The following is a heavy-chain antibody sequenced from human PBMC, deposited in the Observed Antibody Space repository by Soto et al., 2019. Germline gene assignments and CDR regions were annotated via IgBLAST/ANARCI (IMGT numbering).Heavy chain of an antibody. J-gene: IGHJ4*02. CDR1: GFIFWGSS. Sequence: WGCMGLACAGCGFIFWGSSMNGVRQAPGKGLEWLSYIDSSSSGRYYADSAKGRFTISRDNAKNSLYLQMNSLRAEDTAVYYCLRDADKVSPGQHMVHGDYWGQGTVVTVSS. V-gene: IGHV3-48*01. D-gene: IGHD6-13*01. CDR3: LRDADKVSPGQHMVHGDY. CDR2: IDSSSSGR.